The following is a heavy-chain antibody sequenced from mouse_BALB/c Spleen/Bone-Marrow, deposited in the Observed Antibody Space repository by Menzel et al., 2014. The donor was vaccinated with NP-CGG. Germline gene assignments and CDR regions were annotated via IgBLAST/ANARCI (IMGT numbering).Heavy chain of an antibody. D-gene: IGHD1-1*01. J-gene: IGHJ2*01. CDR1: AYSITSDYG. Sequence: EVQGVESGPDLVKPSQSVSLTCTVTAYSITSDYGWHWIRQFPGNRLEWTAYIHYSGNTDYNPSLKSRISITRDTSKNQFFPQLNSVTTEDTATYYCARETAIVADFDYWGQGTTLTVSS. V-gene: IGHV3-1*02. CDR3: ARETAIVADFDY. CDR2: IHYSGNT.